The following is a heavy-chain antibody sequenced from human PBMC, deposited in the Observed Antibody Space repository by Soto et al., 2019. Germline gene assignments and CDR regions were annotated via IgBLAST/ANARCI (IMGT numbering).Heavy chain of an antibody. CDR3: ASSLFGVVERGFDP. CDR2: IYHSGST. V-gene: IGHV4-4*02. CDR1: GGSISSSNW. J-gene: IGHJ5*02. D-gene: IGHD3-3*01. Sequence: SETLSLTCAVSGGSISSSNWWSWVRQPPGKGLEWIGEIYHSGSTNYNPSLKSRVTISVDKSKNQFSLKLSSVTAADTAVYYCASSLFGVVERGFDPWGQGTLVTVSS.